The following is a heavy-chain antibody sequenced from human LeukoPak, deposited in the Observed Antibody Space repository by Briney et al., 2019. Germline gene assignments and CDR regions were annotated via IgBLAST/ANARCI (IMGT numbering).Heavy chain of an antibody. V-gene: IGHV3-74*01. Sequence: GGSLRLSCAASGFTFSGYWVHWVRQAPGKRLVWVSRINSGGSSTSSADSVEGRFTISRDNTKNTLYLQMNSLRAEDTAVYYCARGTSGYGYDAFDIWGQGTMVTVST. CDR1: GFTFSGYW. J-gene: IGHJ3*02. D-gene: IGHD5-12*01. CDR2: INSGGSST. CDR3: ARGTSGYGYDAFDI.